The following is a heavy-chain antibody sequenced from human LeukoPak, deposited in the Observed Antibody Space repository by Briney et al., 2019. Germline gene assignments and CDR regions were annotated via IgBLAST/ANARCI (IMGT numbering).Heavy chain of an antibody. CDR1: GFTFSSYW. CDR2: INSDGSST. D-gene: IGHD3-9*01. Sequence: GGSLRLSCAASGFTFSSYWMHWVRQAPGKGLVWVSRINSDGSSTSYADSVKGRFTISRDNAKNTLYLQMNSLRAEDTAVYYCAREQDDILTGYCNNWFDPWGQGTLVTVSS. J-gene: IGHJ5*02. V-gene: IGHV3-74*01. CDR3: AREQDDILTGYCNNWFDP.